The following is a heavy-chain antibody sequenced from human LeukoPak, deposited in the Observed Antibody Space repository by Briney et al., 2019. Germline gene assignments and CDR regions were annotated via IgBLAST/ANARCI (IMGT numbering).Heavy chain of an antibody. J-gene: IGHJ4*02. CDR3: ARDNRDGRMDYGDFDY. D-gene: IGHD4-17*01. CDR1: GGSISSYY. CDR2: IYYSGST. V-gene: IGHV4-59*01. Sequence: SETLSLTCTVSGGSISSYYWSWIRQPPGKGLEWIGYIYYSGSTNYNPSLKSRVTISVDTSKNQFSLKLSSVTAADTAVYYCARDNRDGRMDYGDFDYWGQGTLVTVSS.